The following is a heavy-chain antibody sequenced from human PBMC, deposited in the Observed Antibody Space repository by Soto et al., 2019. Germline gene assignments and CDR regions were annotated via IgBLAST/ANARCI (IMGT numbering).Heavy chain of an antibody. J-gene: IGHJ5*01. Sequence: QITLKESGPTLVKPTQTLTLTCTFSGFSLTTSGVGVGWIRQPPGKALEWLALIYWNDDERYSPSLENRLSISKDTSKYPVVLTMTNMEPVDTATYYCAHSPYVFRSASGWFDSWCQGTLVTVSS. CDR2: IYWNDDE. CDR1: GFSLTTSGVG. CDR3: AHSPYVFRSASGWFDS. V-gene: IGHV2-5*01. D-gene: IGHD3-3*01.